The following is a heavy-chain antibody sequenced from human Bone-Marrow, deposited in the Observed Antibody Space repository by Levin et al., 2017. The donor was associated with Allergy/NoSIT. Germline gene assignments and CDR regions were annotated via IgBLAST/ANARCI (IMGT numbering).Heavy chain of an antibody. J-gene: IGHJ4*02. CDR3: ARVALPRFGPSTSCSDSGYYFDY. CDR1: GFTFSSYD. V-gene: IGHV3-13*04. Sequence: LSLTCAASGFTFSSYDMHWVRQATGRGLEWVSAIGTAADSYYSGSVKGRFTVSRDNAKNSFYLQMNSLRAGDTAVYYCARVALPRFGPSTSCSDSGYYFDYGGQGTLVTVSS. CDR2: IGTAADS. D-gene: IGHD2-2*01.